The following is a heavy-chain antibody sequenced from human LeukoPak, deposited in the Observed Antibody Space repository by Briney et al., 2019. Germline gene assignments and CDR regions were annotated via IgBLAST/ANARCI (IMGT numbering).Heavy chain of an antibody. V-gene: IGHV1-2*04. D-gene: IGHD3-22*01. CDR1: GYSFTGYY. J-gene: IGHJ4*02. CDR2: INPISGDT. CDR3: ARELGSSGYYGVDY. Sequence: ASVKVSCKASGYSFTGYYIHWVRQAPGQGLEWMGWINPISGDTTYAQKFQGWVTMTRDTSITTAYMELSRLRSDDTAVYYCARELGSSGYYGVDYWGQGTLVTVSS.